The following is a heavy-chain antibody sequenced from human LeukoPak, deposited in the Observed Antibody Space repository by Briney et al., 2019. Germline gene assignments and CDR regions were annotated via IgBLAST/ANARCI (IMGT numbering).Heavy chain of an antibody. Sequence: GGSLRLSCAASGFTFSSYAMSWVRQAPGKGLEWVSAISGSGGSTYYADSVKGRFTISRDNSKNTLYLQMNSLRAEDTAVYYCAKAEYSGSYYLIYHFDYWGQGTLVTVSS. D-gene: IGHD1-26*01. J-gene: IGHJ4*02. CDR2: ISGSGGST. CDR3: AKAEYSGSYYLIYHFDY. V-gene: IGHV3-23*01. CDR1: GFTFSSYA.